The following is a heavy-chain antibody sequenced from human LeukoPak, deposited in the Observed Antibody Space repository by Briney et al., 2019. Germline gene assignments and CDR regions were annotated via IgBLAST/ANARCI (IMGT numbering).Heavy chain of an antibody. CDR1: GFTFSSYA. J-gene: IGHJ4*02. Sequence: TGGSLRLSCAASGFTFSSYAMHWVRQAPGKGLEWVAIISSEGSNRHYVASVKGRFSISRDNSKSTLYLQMSSLRTEDTAMYYCARGDTIMPDYWGQGTLVTVSS. CDR2: ISSEGSNR. CDR3: ARGDTIMPDY. D-gene: IGHD5-24*01. V-gene: IGHV3-30*04.